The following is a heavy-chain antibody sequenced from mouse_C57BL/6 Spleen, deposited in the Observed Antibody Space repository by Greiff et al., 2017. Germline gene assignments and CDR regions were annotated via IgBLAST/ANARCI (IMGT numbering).Heavy chain of an antibody. CDR2: ICPGDGAI. V-gene: IGHV1-80*01. J-gene: IGHJ1*03. D-gene: IGHD2-4*01. CDR1: GYAFSSYG. CDR3: ARWPSYDYGGDWYMDV. Sequence: VQLVESGAELVKPGASVKISCKASGYAFSSYGMNWVRQTPGKGLEWIGQICPGDGAINYNGKLKGKATLTADKSYSTANMQLSSLTSEDSAVYFWARWPSYDYGGDWYMDVWGKGTTVTVSS.